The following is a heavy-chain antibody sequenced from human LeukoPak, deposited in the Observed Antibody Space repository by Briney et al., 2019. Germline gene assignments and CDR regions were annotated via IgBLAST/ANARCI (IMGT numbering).Heavy chain of an antibody. J-gene: IGHJ4*02. CDR2: ISGYNGNT. CDR1: GYTFTTYG. D-gene: IGHD3-10*01. V-gene: IGHV1-18*01. Sequence: GASVKVSCKASGYTFTTYGISWVRQAPGQGLEWMGWISGYNGNTDYAQKFQGRITMTTETSTSTAYMELRSLRSDDTAVYYCARSDISIVRGDMVWGQGTLVIVSS. CDR3: ARSDISIVRGDMV.